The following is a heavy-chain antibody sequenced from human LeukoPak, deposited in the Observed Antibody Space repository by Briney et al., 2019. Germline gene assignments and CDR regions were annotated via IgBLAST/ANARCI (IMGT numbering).Heavy chain of an antibody. CDR3: AKSGGGSSWADAVYYYSYMDV. J-gene: IGHJ6*03. Sequence: SSVKVSCTVSVYTLTELSMHSVRQAPGKGREWMGGFDPEDGETIYAQKFQGRETMTEDTSPYTAHMERRSLRSEDTPVYLCAKSGGGSSWADAVYYYSYMDVWGKGTTVTVSS. CDR1: VYTLTELS. V-gene: IGHV1-24*01. D-gene: IGHD6-13*01. CDR2: FDPEDGET.